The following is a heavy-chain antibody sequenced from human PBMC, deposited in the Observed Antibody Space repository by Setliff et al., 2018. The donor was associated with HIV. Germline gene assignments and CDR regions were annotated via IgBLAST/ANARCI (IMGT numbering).Heavy chain of an antibody. V-gene: IGHV3-21*01. CDR3: ARTADPRITMVRDPDY. CDR1: GFTFSTRA. D-gene: IGHD3-10*01. CDR2: ISSSSSYI. J-gene: IGHJ4*02. Sequence: PGGSLRLSCAASGFTFSTRAMNWVRQAPGKGLEWVSSISSSSSYIYYADSVKGRFTISRDNAKNSLYLQMNSLRAEDTAVYYCARTADPRITMVRDPDYWGQGTLVTVSS.